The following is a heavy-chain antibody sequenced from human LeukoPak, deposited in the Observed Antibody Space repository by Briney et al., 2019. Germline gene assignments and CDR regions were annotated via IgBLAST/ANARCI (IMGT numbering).Heavy chain of an antibody. D-gene: IGHD3-9*01. J-gene: IGHJ6*03. CDR2: IYTSGST. CDR1: GGSISSGSYY. Sequence: SQTLSLTCTVSGGSISSGSYYWSWIRQPAGKGLEWIGRIYTSGSTNYNPSLKSRVTISVDTSKNQFSLKLSSVTAADTAVYYCARAKVLRYFDWLYYYYYMDVWGKGTTVTISS. CDR3: ARAKVLRYFDWLYYYYYMDV. V-gene: IGHV4-61*02.